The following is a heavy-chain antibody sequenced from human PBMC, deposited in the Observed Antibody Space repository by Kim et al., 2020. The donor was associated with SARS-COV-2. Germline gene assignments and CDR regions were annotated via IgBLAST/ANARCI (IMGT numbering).Heavy chain of an antibody. V-gene: IGHV3-15*01. Sequence: GGSLRLSCAASGFTFSNAWMSWVRQAPGKGLEWVGRIKSKTDGGTTDYAAPVKGRFTISRDDSKNTLYLQMNSLKTEDTAVYYCTTGGNGGGYSKWWGHKNAFDIWGQGTMVTVSS. CDR3: TTGGNGGGYSKWWGHKNAFDI. CDR2: IKSKTDGGTT. D-gene: IGHD2-21*01. J-gene: IGHJ3*02. CDR1: GFTFSNAW.